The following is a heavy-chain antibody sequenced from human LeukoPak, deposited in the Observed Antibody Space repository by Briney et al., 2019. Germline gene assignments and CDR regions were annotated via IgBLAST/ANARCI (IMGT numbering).Heavy chain of an antibody. CDR2: IYYSGRT. J-gene: IGHJ3*02. CDR1: SDSISSSY. Sequence: SETLSLTCTVSSDSISSSYWSWIRQPPGKGLEWIGYIYYSGRTDSNPSLKSRVTVSVDTSKNQFNLRLTSVTAADTAMYYCARRNDFDIWGPGTMVTVSS. CDR3: ARRNDFDI. V-gene: IGHV4-59*08.